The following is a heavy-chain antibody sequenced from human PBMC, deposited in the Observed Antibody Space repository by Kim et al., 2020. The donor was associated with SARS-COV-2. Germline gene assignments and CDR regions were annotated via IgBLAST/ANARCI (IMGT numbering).Heavy chain of an antibody. V-gene: IGHV3-30*03. CDR3: AREASVGTPEVLLWNWF. J-gene: IGHJ5*01. Sequence: GGSLRLSCTVSGFTFSSYGIHWVRQAPGKGLEWVAVISYDGSYKSYTDTVKGRFTISRDNSRDTVHLQMNSLRDKDTAVYYCAREASVGTPEVLLWNWF. D-gene: IGHD1-26*01. CDR2: ISYDGSYK. CDR1: GFTFSSYG.